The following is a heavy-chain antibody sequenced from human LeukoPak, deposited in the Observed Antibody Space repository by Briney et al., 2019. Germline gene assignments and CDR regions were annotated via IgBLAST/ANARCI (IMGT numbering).Heavy chain of an antibody. CDR2: IKQDGSDK. CDR3: ARGYSGSWYYYYYMDV. Sequence: GGSLRLSCAASGFTFSSYWMTWVHQAPGKGLEWVANIKQDGSDKYYVDSVKGRFTISRDTAKNSLYLRMNSLRAGDTAVYYCARGYSGSWYYYYYMDVWGKGTTVTISS. CDR1: GFTFSSYW. D-gene: IGHD1-26*01. J-gene: IGHJ6*03. V-gene: IGHV3-7*01.